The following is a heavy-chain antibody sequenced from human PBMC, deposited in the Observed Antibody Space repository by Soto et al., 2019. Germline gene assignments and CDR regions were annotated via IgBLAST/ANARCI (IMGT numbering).Heavy chain of an antibody. CDR1: GDTFRTYV. D-gene: IGHD4-17*01. CDR2: IIPIFGTS. J-gene: IGHJ3*01. CDR3: ARGSGDAYGEYHIIDV. Sequence: QVQVVQSGAEVKKPGSSVKVSCKTSGDTFRTYVISWVRQAPGQGLEWMGGIIPIFGTSNYAQKFQDRVTISADRSTSTAYMELSSLRSEDTAMYYCARGSGDAYGEYHIIDVWGQGTMVTVSS. V-gene: IGHV1-69*06.